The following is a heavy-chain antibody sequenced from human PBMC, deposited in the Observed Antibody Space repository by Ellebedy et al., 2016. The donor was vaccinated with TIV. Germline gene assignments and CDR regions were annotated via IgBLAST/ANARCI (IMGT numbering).Heavy chain of an antibody. CDR2: MSHDGTKK. V-gene: IGHV3-30*18. D-gene: IGHD1-20*01. Sequence: GGSLRLSXAASGFTLSSHGIHWVRQAPGKGLEWVAIMSHDGTKKYYGDSVKGRFTLSRDESRHTVYLQMDNLRSEDTAVYYCAKDRNNWNDYYYYMDVWGKGTTVTVSS. J-gene: IGHJ6*03. CDR3: AKDRNNWNDYYYYMDV. CDR1: GFTLSSHG.